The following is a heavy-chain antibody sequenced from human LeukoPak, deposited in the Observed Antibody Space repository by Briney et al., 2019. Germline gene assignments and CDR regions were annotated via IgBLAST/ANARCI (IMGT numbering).Heavy chain of an antibody. Sequence: SETLSLTCTVSGGSISSGGYYWSWIRQTPEKGLEWIGEMNPSGSTNYNPSLKSRVTISVDTSKNQFSLELSSVTAADTAVYYCARGRQDVTMIVVVMTAVSYYLDVWGKGTTVTVS. CDR1: GGSISSGGYY. CDR3: ARGRQDVTMIVVVMTAVSYYLDV. J-gene: IGHJ6*03. CDR2: MNPSGST. V-gene: IGHV4-39*07. D-gene: IGHD3-22*01.